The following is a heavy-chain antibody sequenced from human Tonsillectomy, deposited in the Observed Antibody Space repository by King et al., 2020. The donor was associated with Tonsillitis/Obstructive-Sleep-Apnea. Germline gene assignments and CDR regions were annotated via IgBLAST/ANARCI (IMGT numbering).Heavy chain of an antibody. V-gene: IGHV3-33*01. CDR1: GFTFSNYG. J-gene: IGHJ4*02. D-gene: IGHD3-22*01. CDR2: IWYDGSNK. CDR3: ARVLYESSGYPDY. Sequence: VQLVESGGGVVQPGTSLRLSCAASGFTFSNYGMHWVRQAPGKGLEWVAVIWYDGSNKYYADSVKGRFTISRDNSKNTLFLQMNSLRAEDTAMYYCARVLYESSGYPDYWGQGTLVTVSS.